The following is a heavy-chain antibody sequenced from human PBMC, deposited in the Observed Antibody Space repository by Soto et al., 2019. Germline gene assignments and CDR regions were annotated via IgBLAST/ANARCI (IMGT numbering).Heavy chain of an antibody. CDR1: GGSISSGGYY. CDR3: ARAKKGIVEAETWFDP. Sequence: QVQLQESGPGLVKPSQTLSLTCTVSGGSISSGGYYWSWIRQHPGKGLEWIGYIYYSGSTYYNPSLKSRVTISVDTSKSQFTLKLSSVTAADTAVYYCARAKKGIVEAETWFDPWGQGTLVTVSS. D-gene: IGHD6-13*01. V-gene: IGHV4-31*03. J-gene: IGHJ5*02. CDR2: IYYSGST.